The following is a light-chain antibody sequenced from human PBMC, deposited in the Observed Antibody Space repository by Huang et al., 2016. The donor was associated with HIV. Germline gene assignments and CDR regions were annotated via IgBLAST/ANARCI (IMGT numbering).Light chain of an antibody. CDR3: QQSYSTLRYT. Sequence: DIQMTQSPSSLSASVGDRVTITCRASQSISSYLNWYQQKPGKAPKLLIYAGSSLQSGGPSRFSGSRSGTDFTLTISSLQPEDFATYYCQQSYSTLRYTFGQGTKLEIK. CDR2: AGS. CDR1: QSISSY. J-gene: IGKJ2*01. V-gene: IGKV1-39*01.